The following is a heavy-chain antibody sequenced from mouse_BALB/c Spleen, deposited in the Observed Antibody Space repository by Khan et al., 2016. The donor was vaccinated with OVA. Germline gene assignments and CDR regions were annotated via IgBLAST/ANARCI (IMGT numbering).Heavy chain of an antibody. D-gene: IGHD1-1*01. V-gene: IGHV3-2*02. CDR1: GYSITSDYA. CDR2: IRYSGNT. J-gene: IGHJ2*01. Sequence: VQLQQSGPGLVKPSQSLSLTCTVTGYSITSDYAWNWIRQFPGNKLDWMGFIRYSGNTNYNPSLKSRISITRDTSKNQFFLQLNSVTTEDTATYYCARVYGGDFDYWGQGTTLTVSS. CDR3: ARVYGGDFDY.